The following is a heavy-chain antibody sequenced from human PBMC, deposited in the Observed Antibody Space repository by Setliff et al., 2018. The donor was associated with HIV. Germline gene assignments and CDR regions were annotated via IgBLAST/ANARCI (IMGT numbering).Heavy chain of an antibody. D-gene: IGHD4-17*01. V-gene: IGHV1-18*01. CDR2: INSYNGNT. Sequence: GASVKVSCKASGYTFTDFGITWVRQAPGQGLEWMGWINSYNGNTKFAQKFQGRVTMTTDTSTTTAFMELRSLKADDTAVYYCARAGAVMTTHFDYWGQGTLVTVSS. J-gene: IGHJ4*02. CDR1: GYTFTDFG. CDR3: ARAGAVMTTHFDY.